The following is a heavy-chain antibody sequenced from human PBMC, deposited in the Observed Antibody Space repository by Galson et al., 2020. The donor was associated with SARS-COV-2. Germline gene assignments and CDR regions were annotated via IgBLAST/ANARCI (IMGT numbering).Heavy chain of an antibody. D-gene: IGHD1-26*01. V-gene: IGHV4-39*07. CDR1: GRSISSITSY. Sequence: SETLSLTRTVSGRSISSITSYWGWLRQPPGKGLEWIGSIYYSGNTNYNPTLKSRVTISVDTFNNQLSLNLSSVTAADTAVYYCARAARTLKWDLLVALYYHGSDVWGQGATVSVSS. J-gene: IGHJ6*02. CDR3: ARAARTLKWDLLVALYYHGSDV. CDR2: IYYSGNT.